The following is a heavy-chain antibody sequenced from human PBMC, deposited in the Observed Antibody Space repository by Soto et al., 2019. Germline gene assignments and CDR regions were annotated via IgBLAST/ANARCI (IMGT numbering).Heavy chain of an antibody. Sequence: PSETLSLTCTVSGGSISSGGYYWSWIRQHPGKGLEWIGYIYYSGSTYYNPSLKSRVTISVDTSKNQFSLKLSSVTAADTAVYYCAREIGDSSGPRFDPWGQGTLVTVSS. CDR1: GGSISSGGYY. CDR3: AREIGDSSGPRFDP. CDR2: IYYSGST. J-gene: IGHJ5*02. V-gene: IGHV4-31*03. D-gene: IGHD3-22*01.